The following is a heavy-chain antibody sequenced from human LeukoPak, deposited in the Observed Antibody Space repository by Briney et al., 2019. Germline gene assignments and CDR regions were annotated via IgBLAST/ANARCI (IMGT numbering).Heavy chain of an antibody. D-gene: IGHD3-10*01. Sequence: GGSLRLSCAASGFTFSSYAMHWVRQAPGKGLEWVAVISYDGSNKYYADSVKGRFTISRDNSKNTLYLQMNSLRAEDTAVYYCARDYYGSGSYLGYFDYWGQGTLVTVSS. CDR2: ISYDGSNK. J-gene: IGHJ4*02. CDR3: ARDYYGSGSYLGYFDY. CDR1: GFTFSSYA. V-gene: IGHV3-30-3*01.